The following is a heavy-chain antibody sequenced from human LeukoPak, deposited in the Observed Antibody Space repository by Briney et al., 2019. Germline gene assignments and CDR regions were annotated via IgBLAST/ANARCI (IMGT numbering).Heavy chain of an antibody. Sequence: SETLSLTCTVSGGSISSYYWSWIRQPPGKGLEWIGYIYYSGSTNYNPSLKSRVTISVDTSKNQFSLKLTSVTAADTAVYYCARGVGYSGYDVSLDYWGQGTLVTVSS. CDR1: GGSISSYY. CDR3: ARGVGYSGYDVSLDY. J-gene: IGHJ4*02. CDR2: IYYSGST. V-gene: IGHV4-59*01. D-gene: IGHD5-12*01.